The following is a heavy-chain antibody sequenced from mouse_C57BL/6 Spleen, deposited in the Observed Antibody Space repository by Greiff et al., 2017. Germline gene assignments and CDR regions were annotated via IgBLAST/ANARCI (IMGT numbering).Heavy chain of an antibody. CDR1: GFNIKDDY. V-gene: IGHV14-4*01. D-gene: IGHD2-3*01. J-gene: IGHJ3*01. CDR2: IDPENGDT. Sequence: DVQLQESGAELVRPGASVKLSCTASGFNIKDDYMHWVKQRPEQGLEWIGWIDPENGDTVYASKFQGKDTITADTSSNTAYLQLSSLTSEDTAVYYCTAGGYYTAWLAYWGQGTLVTVSA. CDR3: TAGGYYTAWLAY.